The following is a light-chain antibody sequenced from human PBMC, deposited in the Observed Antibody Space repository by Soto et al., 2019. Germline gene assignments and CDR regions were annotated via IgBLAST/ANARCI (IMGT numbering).Light chain of an antibody. CDR1: SSDVGGYNY. Sequence: QSVLTQPASVSGSPGQSITISCTGSSSDVGGYNYVSWYQQYPGKAPKLMISDVSSRPSGVSNRFSGSKSGNTASLTISGLQAEDEADYYCSSYTSSSTLDVVFGGGTKVTVL. CDR3: SSYTSSSTLDVV. J-gene: IGLJ2*01. V-gene: IGLV2-14*01. CDR2: DVS.